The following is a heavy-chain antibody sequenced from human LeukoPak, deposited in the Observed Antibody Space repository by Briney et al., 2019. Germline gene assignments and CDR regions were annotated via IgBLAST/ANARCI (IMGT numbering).Heavy chain of an antibody. CDR2: IYSGGST. V-gene: IGHV3-66*01. CDR1: GFTVSSNY. J-gene: IGHJ4*02. CDR3: AKDLRYSFGL. D-gene: IGHD5-18*01. Sequence: PGGSLRLSCAASGFTVSSNYMSWVRQAPGKGLEWVSVIYSGGSTYYADSVKGRFTISRDNSKNTVDLQMNSLRPEDTAVYYCAKDLRYSFGLWGQGTLVTVSS.